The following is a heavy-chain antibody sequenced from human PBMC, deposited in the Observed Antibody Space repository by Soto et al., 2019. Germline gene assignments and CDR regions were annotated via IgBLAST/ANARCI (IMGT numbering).Heavy chain of an antibody. CDR1: VDSISSNTAA. Sequence: SQSLSLTCGTSVDSISSNTAACNWLRQYPSRGLEWLGRTYYRSKWYNDYAVSVKSRITINPDTSKNQFSLQLNSVTPEDTAVYYCARGGIAAAGIPFDYWGQGTLVTVSS. CDR3: ARGGIAAAGIPFDY. D-gene: IGHD6-13*01. J-gene: IGHJ4*02. V-gene: IGHV6-1*01. CDR2: TYYRSKWYN.